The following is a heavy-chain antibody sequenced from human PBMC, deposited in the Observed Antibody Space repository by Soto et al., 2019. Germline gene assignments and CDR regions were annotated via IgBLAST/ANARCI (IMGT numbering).Heavy chain of an antibody. CDR3: ARVRVSNGDYPTNYYGMDV. J-gene: IGHJ6*02. V-gene: IGHV1-69*06. D-gene: IGHD4-17*01. CDR2: IIPIFGTA. Sequence: SSVKVSCKASGGTFSSYAISWVRQAPGQGLEWMGGIIPIFGTANYAQKFQGRVTITADKSTSTAYMELSSLRSEDTAVYYCARVRVSNGDYPTNYYGMDVWGQGTTVTVSS. CDR1: GGTFSSYA.